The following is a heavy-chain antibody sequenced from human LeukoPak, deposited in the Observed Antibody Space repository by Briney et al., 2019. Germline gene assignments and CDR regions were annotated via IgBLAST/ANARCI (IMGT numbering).Heavy chain of an antibody. D-gene: IGHD6-19*01. CDR2: ISYDGSNK. V-gene: IGHV3-30-3*01. J-gene: IGHJ4*02. CDR1: GFTFSSYA. Sequence: GRSLRLSCAASGFTFSSYAMHWVRQAPGKGLEWVAAISYDGSNKYYADSVKGRFTISRDNSKNTLYLQMNSLRAEDTAVYYCARVRGQYSSGWYSYWGQGTLVTVSS. CDR3: ARVRGQYSSGWYSY.